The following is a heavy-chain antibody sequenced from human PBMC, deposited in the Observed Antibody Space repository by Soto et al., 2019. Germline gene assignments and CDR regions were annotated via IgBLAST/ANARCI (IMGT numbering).Heavy chain of an antibody. J-gene: IGHJ4*02. Sequence: SETLYLTCTVSGGSISSYYWSWIRQPPGKGLEWIGYIYYSGSTNYNPSLKSRVTISVDTSKNQFSLKLSSVTAADTAVYYCARGSSWNPVYEYWGQGTLVTVSS. D-gene: IGHD6-13*01. V-gene: IGHV4-59*12. CDR1: GGSISSYY. CDR2: IYYSGST. CDR3: ARGSSWNPVYEY.